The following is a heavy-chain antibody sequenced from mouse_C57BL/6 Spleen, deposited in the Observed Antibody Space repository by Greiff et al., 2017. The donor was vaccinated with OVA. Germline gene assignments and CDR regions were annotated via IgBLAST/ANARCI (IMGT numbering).Heavy chain of an antibody. Sequence: EVQLQQSGAELVRPGASVKLSCTASGFNIKDYYMHWVKQRPEQGLEWIGRIDPEDGDTEYATKFQGKATMTADTSSNTAYLQLSSLTSEDTAVYNCTTLITTVVAPYAMDYWGKGTSVTVSS. J-gene: IGHJ4*01. CDR2: IDPEDGDT. CDR1: GFNIKDYY. D-gene: IGHD1-1*01. V-gene: IGHV14-1*01. CDR3: TTLITTVVAPYAMDY.